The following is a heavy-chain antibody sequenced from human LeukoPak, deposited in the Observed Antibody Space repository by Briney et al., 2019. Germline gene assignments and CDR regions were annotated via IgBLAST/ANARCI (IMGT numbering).Heavy chain of an antibody. V-gene: IGHV4-34*01. Sequence: SETLSLTCAVYGGSFSGYYWSWIRQPPGKGLEWIGEINHSGSTNYNPSLKSRVTISVDTSKNQFSLKLSSVTAADTAVYYCAREARGNYGGVDYWGQGTLVTVSS. J-gene: IGHJ4*02. CDR1: GGSFSGYY. CDR3: AREARGNYGGVDY. CDR2: INHSGST. D-gene: IGHD4-11*01.